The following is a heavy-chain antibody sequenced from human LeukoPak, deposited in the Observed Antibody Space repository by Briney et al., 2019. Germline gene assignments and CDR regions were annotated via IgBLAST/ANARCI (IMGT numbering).Heavy chain of an antibody. J-gene: IGHJ4*02. D-gene: IGHD3-10*01. CDR2: ISPSSSAI. CDR3: SKERPEEYYASGSYFDY. V-gene: IGHV3-48*01. CDR1: GFTFSTYS. Sequence: PGGSLRLSCAASGFTFSTYSMNWVRQAPGKGLEWVSYISPSSSAIDHADSVKGRFTISRDNSKYTVYLEMNSLRVEDTAMYYCSKERPEEYYASGSYFDYWGQGTLVTVSS.